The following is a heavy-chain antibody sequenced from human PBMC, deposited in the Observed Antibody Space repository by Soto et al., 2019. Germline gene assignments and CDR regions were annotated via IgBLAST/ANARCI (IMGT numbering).Heavy chain of an antibody. CDR3: LRDQPDYYYGMGV. J-gene: IGHJ6*02. CDR2: INQDGSHK. V-gene: IGHV3-7*01. Sequence: GGSLRLSCVDSGFTFTNHWMSWVRQAPGKGLEWVANINQDGSHKYYADSLKGRFTISRDNAKNSLYLQMNSLRAEDTAVYYCLRDQPDYYYGMGVWGQGTTVTVSS. CDR1: GFTFTNHW.